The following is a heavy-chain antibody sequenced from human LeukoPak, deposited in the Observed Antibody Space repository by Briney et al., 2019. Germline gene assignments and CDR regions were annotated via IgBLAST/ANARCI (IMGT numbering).Heavy chain of an antibody. CDR3: ASGPAYCGGDCYFDY. J-gene: IGHJ4*02. Sequence: ASVKVSCKASGYTFTSYGISWVRQAPGQGLEWMGWISAYNGNTNYAQKLQGRVTMTTDTSTSTAYMELRSLKSDDTAVYYCASGPAYCGGDCYFDYWGQGTLVTVPS. V-gene: IGHV1-18*01. CDR1: GYTFTSYG. CDR2: ISAYNGNT. D-gene: IGHD2-21*02.